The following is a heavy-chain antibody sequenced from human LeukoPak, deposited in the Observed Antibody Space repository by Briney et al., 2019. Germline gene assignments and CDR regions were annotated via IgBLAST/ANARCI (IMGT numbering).Heavy chain of an antibody. D-gene: IGHD6-13*01. J-gene: IGHJ4*02. CDR2: IHPGNSET. Sequence: GESLKISCKGSGYSFTSYWIGWVRQMPGKGLEWMGIIHPGNSETTYNPSFQGQVTMSADKSISTAYLQWSSLEDTDTAKYYCARRLSTIAASAANDYWGQGTLVTVSS. CDR1: GYSFTSYW. V-gene: IGHV5-51*01. CDR3: ARRLSTIAASAANDY.